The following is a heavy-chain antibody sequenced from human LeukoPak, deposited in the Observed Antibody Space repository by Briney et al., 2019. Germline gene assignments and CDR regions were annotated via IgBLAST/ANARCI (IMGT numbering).Heavy chain of an antibody. Sequence: GGSLRLSCAASGFTFSSYSMNWVRQAPGKGLEYVPAISSNGGSTYYANSVKGRFTISRDNSKNTLYLQMGSLRAEDMAVYYRARGADYGDYFDYWGQGTLVTVSS. V-gene: IGHV3-64*01. J-gene: IGHJ4*02. CDR2: ISSNGGST. CDR1: GFTFSSYS. CDR3: ARGADYGDYFDY. D-gene: IGHD4-17*01.